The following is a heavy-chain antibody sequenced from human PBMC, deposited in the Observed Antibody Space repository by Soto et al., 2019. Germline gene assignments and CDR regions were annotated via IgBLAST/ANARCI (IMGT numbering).Heavy chain of an antibody. J-gene: IGHJ4*02. D-gene: IGHD6-19*01. V-gene: IGHV4-59*01. Sequence: SSETLSLTCTVSGGSISSYYWSWIRQPPGKGLEWIGYIYYSGSTNYNPSLKSRVTISVDTSKNQFSLKLSSVTAADTAVYYCARDSLPMGAVAGTHGLDYWGQGTPVTVSS. CDR3: ARDSLPMGAVAGTHGLDY. CDR2: IYYSGST. CDR1: GGSISSYY.